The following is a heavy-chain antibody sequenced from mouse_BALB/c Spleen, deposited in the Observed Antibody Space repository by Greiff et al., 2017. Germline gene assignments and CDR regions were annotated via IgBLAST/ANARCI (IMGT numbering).Heavy chain of an antibody. CDR1: GYAFSSSW. Sequence: VQLQQSGPELVKPGASVKISCKASGYAFSSSWMNWVKQRPGQGLEWIGRIYPGDGDTNYNGKFKGKATLTADKSSSTAYMQLSSLTSVDSAVYFCARSLHYDWFAYWGQGTLVTVSA. V-gene: IGHV1-82*01. J-gene: IGHJ3*01. CDR3: ARSLHYDWFAY. CDR2: IYPGDGDT. D-gene: IGHD2-4*01.